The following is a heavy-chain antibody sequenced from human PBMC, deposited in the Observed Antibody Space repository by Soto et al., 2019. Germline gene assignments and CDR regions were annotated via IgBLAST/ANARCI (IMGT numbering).Heavy chain of an antibody. V-gene: IGHV3-23*01. CDR3: AKGKANTVFGVDTLCGY. Sequence: GGSLRLSCAASGFTFSSYAMTWVRQAPGKGLEWVSTISGNGGYTYYSDSVRGRFTISRDNSKKTLYLQIDSLRADDTAVFYFAKGKANTVFGVDTLCGYWRQRPKVT. CDR1: GFTFSSYA. D-gene: IGHD3-3*01. J-gene: IGHJ4*02. CDR2: ISGNGGYT.